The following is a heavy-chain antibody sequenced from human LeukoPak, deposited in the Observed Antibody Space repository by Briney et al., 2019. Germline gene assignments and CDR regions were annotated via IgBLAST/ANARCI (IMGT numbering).Heavy chain of an antibody. D-gene: IGHD1-1*01. Sequence: GGSLRLSCAASGFTFSTYAMSWVRQAPGKGLEWVSGIRGSGDSTYYAESVKGRFTISRDNSKNTLYLQMNSLRAGDTALYYCAKDLTNWNVDYWGQGTLVTVSS. V-gene: IGHV3-23*01. CDR1: GFTFSTYA. CDR3: AKDLTNWNVDY. J-gene: IGHJ4*02. CDR2: IRGSGDST.